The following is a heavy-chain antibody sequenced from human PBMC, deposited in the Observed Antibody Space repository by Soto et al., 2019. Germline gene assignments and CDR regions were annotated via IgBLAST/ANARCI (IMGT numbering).Heavy chain of an antibody. J-gene: IGHJ6*02. CDR3: AGGHTAMVKGYYYYYYGMDV. V-gene: IGHV1-69*13. CDR1: GGTFSSYA. D-gene: IGHD5-18*01. CDR2: IIPIFGTA. Sequence: GASVKVSCRASGGTFSSYAISWVRQAPGQGLEWMGGIIPIFGTANYAQKFQGRVTITADESTSKAYMELSSLRSEDTAVYYCAGGHTAMVKGYYYYYYGMDVWGQGTTVPVSS.